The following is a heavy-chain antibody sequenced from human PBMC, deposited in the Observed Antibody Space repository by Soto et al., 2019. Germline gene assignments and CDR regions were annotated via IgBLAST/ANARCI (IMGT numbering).Heavy chain of an antibody. J-gene: IGHJ4*02. CDR2: VYYTGTT. D-gene: IGHD6-13*01. V-gene: IGHV4-59*01. CDR1: GGSISSYF. CDR3: ARDLAAVPRAFDY. Sequence: SETLSLTCTVSGGSISSYFYIWVRQPPGKGLEWIGSVYYTGTTDYNPSLKSRVTISVDTSKTQFSLNLRSVTAADTAVYYCARDLAAVPRAFDYWGRGTQVTAPQ.